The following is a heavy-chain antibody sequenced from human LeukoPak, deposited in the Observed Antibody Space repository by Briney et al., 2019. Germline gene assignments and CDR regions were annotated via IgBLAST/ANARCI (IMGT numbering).Heavy chain of an antibody. CDR2: ILHSGST. J-gene: IGHJ5*02. Sequence: SETLSLTCAVYGGSFSGYYWSWIRQPPGKGLEWIGEILHSGSTNYSPSLKSRVTISVDTSKNQFSLKLSSVTAADTAVYYCARRIVVVPAAMGGLRFDPWGQGTLVTVSS. CDR3: ARRIVVVPAAMGGLRFDP. V-gene: IGHV4-34*12. CDR1: GGSFSGYY. D-gene: IGHD2-2*01.